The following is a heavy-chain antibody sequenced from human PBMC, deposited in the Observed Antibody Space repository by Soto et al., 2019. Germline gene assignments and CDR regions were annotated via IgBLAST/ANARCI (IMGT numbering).Heavy chain of an antibody. J-gene: IGHJ6*02. Sequence: VASVKVSCKASGYTFTGYYMHWVRQAPGQGLEWMGWINPNSGGTNYAQKFQGRVTMTRDTSISTAYMELSRLRSDDTAVYYCARDGEDIVVVVAAKSYYGMDVWGQGTTVTVSS. D-gene: IGHD2-15*01. CDR3: ARDGEDIVVVVAAKSYYGMDV. V-gene: IGHV1-2*02. CDR1: GYTFTGYY. CDR2: INPNSGGT.